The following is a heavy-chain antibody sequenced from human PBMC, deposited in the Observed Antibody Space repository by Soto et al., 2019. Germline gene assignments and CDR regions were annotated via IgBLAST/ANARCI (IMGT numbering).Heavy chain of an antibody. CDR3: ARDGVPSGYYYGMDV. J-gene: IGHJ6*02. CDR1: GGSISSGGYY. V-gene: IGHV4-31*03. CDR2: IYYSGST. D-gene: IGHD2-8*01. Sequence: QVQLQESGPGLVKPSQTLSLTCPVSGGSISSGGYYWSWIRQHPGKGLEWIGYIYYSGSTYYNPSLKSRVTISVDTSKNQFSLKLSSVTAADTAVYYCARDGVPSGYYYGMDVWGQGTTVTVSS.